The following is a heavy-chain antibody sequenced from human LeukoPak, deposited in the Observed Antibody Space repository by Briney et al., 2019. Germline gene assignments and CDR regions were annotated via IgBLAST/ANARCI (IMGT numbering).Heavy chain of an antibody. CDR1: GGSISSYY. Sequence: PSETLSLTCTVSGGSISSYYWSWIRQPAGKGLEWIGRIYTSGSTNYNPSLKSRATMSVDTSKNQFSLKLSSVTAADTAVYYCARASTYDFWSGYYITYFDYWGQGTLVTVSS. CDR2: IYTSGST. V-gene: IGHV4-4*07. CDR3: ARASTYDFWSGYYITYFDY. J-gene: IGHJ4*02. D-gene: IGHD3-3*01.